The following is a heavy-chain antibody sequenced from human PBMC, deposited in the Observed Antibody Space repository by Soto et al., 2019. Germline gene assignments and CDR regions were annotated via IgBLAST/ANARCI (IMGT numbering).Heavy chain of an antibody. D-gene: IGHD5-18*01. Sequence: QVQLVQSGAEVKKPGSSVKVSCKASGGTFSSYAISWVRQAPGQGLECMGGIIPIFGTANYAQKLQGRVTMTAGESTSTGYIELSRLRSEDTAVYYCARALRTSMVMMGGMDVWGQGTTVTVFS. CDR1: GGTFSSYA. CDR2: IIPIFGTA. CDR3: ARALRTSMVMMGGMDV. V-gene: IGHV1-69*01. J-gene: IGHJ6*02.